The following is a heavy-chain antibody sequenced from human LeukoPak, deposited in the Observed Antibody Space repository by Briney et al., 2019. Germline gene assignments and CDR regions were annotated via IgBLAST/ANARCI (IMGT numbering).Heavy chain of an antibody. D-gene: IGHD5-18*01. CDR2: IYTSGST. Sequence: SETLSLTCTVSGGSISSYYGSWIRQPPGKGLEWIGYIYTSGSTNYNPSLKSRVTISVDTSKNQFSLKLSSVTAADTAVYYCARHSPEEGYSYEYYYYYYMDVWGKGTTVTVSS. J-gene: IGHJ6*03. CDR3: ARHSPEEGYSYEYYYYYYMDV. V-gene: IGHV4-4*09. CDR1: GGSISSYY.